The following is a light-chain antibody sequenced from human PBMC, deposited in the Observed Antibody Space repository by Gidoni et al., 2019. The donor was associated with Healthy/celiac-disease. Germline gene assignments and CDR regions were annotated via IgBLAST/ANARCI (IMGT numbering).Light chain of an antibody. V-gene: IGLV2-14*03. CDR3: SSYTSSSTRV. Sequence: QSALTQPASVCGSPGQSLTIFCTGTSSDVGGYNYVSWYQQHPGTAPQLMIYDVSNRPSGVSNRFSGSKSGNTASLTISGLQAEDEADYYCSSYTSSSTRVFGTGTKVTVL. CDR1: SSDVGGYNY. J-gene: IGLJ1*01. CDR2: DVS.